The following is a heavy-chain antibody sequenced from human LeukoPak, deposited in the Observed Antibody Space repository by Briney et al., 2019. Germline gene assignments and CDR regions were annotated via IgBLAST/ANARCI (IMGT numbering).Heavy chain of an antibody. Sequence: GGSLRLSCAASGFTFSSSGMSWVREAPGKGLEWVSPISGSGGSTYYADSVKGGFTLSRETSKKTLCMYMNSPRAQATAVYTTAKFRGYSSSWKPGYAFDIWAQGTMVTVSS. CDR3: AKFRGYSSSWKPGYAFDI. CDR2: ISGSGGST. CDR1: GFTFSSSG. V-gene: IGHV3-23*01. D-gene: IGHD6-13*01. J-gene: IGHJ3*02.